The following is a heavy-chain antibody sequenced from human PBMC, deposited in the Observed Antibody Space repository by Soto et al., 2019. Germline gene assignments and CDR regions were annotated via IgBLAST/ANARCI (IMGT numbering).Heavy chain of an antibody. Sequence: SQTLSLTCAISGDSVSSNSAAWNWIRQSPSRGLEWLGRTYYRSKWYNDYAVSVKSRITINPDTSKNQFSLQLNSVTPEDTAVYYCARDQEGSSSCYVYYGMDVWGQGTTVTVSS. CDR1: GDSVSSNSAA. CDR3: ARDQEGSSSCYVYYGMDV. J-gene: IGHJ6*02. V-gene: IGHV6-1*01. D-gene: IGHD6-13*01. CDR2: TYYRSKWYN.